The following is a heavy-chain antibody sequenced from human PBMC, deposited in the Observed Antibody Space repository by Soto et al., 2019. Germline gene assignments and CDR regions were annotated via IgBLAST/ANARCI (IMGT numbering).Heavy chain of an antibody. Sequence: EVLVVESGGGLVQPGGSLRLSCEVSGFTFSGYWMKWVRQAPGKGLEWVATIKEDGTETYYVDSVKGRFTISRDSAKTSRYLQMNSLRVEDTAVYYCASTRGYWGQGTLVTVSS. J-gene: IGHJ4*02. CDR2: IKEDGTET. D-gene: IGHD3-3*01. CDR1: GFTFSGYW. CDR3: ASTRGY. V-gene: IGHV3-7*03.